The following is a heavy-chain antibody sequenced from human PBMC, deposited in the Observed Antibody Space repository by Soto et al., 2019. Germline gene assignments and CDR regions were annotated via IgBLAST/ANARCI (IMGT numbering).Heavy chain of an antibody. J-gene: IGHJ6*02. CDR1: GCSFTSYW. Sequence: PXESLKISCKGSGCSFTSYWIGWVRQMPGKGLEGMGIIYPGDSDTRYSPSFQGQVTISADKSISTAYLQWSSLKASDTAMYYCARHGLGPTTVTTVGSYYYYGMDVWGPGTTVTVS. D-gene: IGHD4-17*01. V-gene: IGHV5-51*01. CDR3: ARHGLGPTTVTTVGSYYYYGMDV. CDR2: IYPGDSDT.